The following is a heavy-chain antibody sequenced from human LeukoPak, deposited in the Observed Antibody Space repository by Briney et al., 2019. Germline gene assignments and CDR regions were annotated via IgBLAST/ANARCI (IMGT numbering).Heavy chain of an antibody. CDR2: ISSSSSTI. V-gene: IGHV3-48*01. CDR3: ARGIEQWLVPLDY. CDR1: GFTFSSYS. Sequence: PGGSLRLSCAASGFTFSSYSMNWVRQAPGKGLEWVSSISSSSSTIYYADSVKGRFTISRDNAKNSLYLQMNSLRAEDTAVYYCARGIEQWLVPLDYWGQGTLVTVSS. J-gene: IGHJ4*02. D-gene: IGHD6-19*01.